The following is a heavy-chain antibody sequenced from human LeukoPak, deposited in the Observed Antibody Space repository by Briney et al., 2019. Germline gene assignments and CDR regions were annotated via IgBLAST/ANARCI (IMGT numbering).Heavy chain of an antibody. Sequence: GGSLRLSCAASGFTVSSNLMSWVRQAPGRGLEWVSLIYSGGGTYHADSVKGRFTISRDNSKNTLDLQMNSLRAEDTAVYYCASGSPPDYWGQGTLVTVSS. D-gene: IGHD1-26*01. CDR2: IYSGGGT. CDR1: GFTVSSNL. CDR3: ASGSPPDY. V-gene: IGHV3-53*01. J-gene: IGHJ4*02.